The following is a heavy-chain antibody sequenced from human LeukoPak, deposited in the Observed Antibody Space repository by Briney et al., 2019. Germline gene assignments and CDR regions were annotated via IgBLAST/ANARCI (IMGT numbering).Heavy chain of an antibody. CDR2: IYTSEGT. J-gene: IGHJ4*02. V-gene: IGHV4-4*07. Sequence: PSETLSLTCTVSGGSISSYYWSWIRQPAGKGLEWIGRIYTSEGTNYNPSLKSRVTMPVDTSKNQFSLKLSSVTAADTAVYYCARAGSLAAPVDYWGQGTLVTVSS. CDR1: GGSISSYY. CDR3: ARAGSLAAPVDY. D-gene: IGHD6-6*01.